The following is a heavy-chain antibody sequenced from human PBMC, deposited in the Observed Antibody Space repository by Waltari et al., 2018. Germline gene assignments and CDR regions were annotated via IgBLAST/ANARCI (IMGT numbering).Heavy chain of an antibody. CDR2: IYYSGST. J-gene: IGHJ3*02. D-gene: IGHD4-17*01. CDR3: ARVMDYGDYGAFDI. Sequence: QVQLQESGPGLVKPSETLSLTCTVSGGSISSYYWSWIRQPPGKGLEWIGYIYYSGSTNYNPSRKRRVTISVDTSKNQFSLKLSSVTAADTAVYYCARVMDYGDYGAFDIWGQGTMVTVSS. V-gene: IGHV4-59*08. CDR1: GGSISSYY.